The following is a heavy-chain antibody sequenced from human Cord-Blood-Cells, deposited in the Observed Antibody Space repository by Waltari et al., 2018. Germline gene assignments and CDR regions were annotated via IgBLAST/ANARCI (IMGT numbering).Heavy chain of an antibody. CDR3: ARDPIGYYGSGSYYNAFDI. CDR2: VNPNSGGT. D-gene: IGHD3-10*01. Sequence: QVQLVQSGAEVKKPGASVKVSCKASGYTFTGYYMHWVRQAPGQGLEWMGWVNPNSGGTNDAQKFQGRVTMTRDTSISTAYMELSRLRSDDTAVYYCARDPIGYYGSGSYYNAFDIWGQGTMVTVSS. V-gene: IGHV1-2*02. CDR1: GYTFTGYY. J-gene: IGHJ3*02.